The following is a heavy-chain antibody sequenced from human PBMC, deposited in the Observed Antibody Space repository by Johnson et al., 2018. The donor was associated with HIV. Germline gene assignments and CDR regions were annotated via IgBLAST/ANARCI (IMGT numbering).Heavy chain of an antibody. D-gene: IGHD6-6*01. CDR3: ARGSGSSIGARGACDI. Sequence: QVQLVESGGGLVKPGGSLRLSCAASGFTFSDYYMNWIRQAPGQGLEWVSYISSSTNTIYYADSVKGRLTISRDNAKNSLYLQMNSLRAGDTAVYYCARGSGSSIGARGACDIWGQGTMVTVSS. CDR1: GFTFSDYY. V-gene: IGHV3-11*04. CDR2: ISSSTNTI. J-gene: IGHJ3*02.